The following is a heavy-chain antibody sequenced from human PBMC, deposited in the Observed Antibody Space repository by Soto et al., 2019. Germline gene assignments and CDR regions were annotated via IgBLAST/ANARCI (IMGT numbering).Heavy chain of an antibody. D-gene: IGHD1-1*01. J-gene: IGHJ4*02. V-gene: IGHV3-23*01. CDR2: FSGGRGGT. CDR3: VKWNGFGGS. Sequence: EVQLLESGGGSVQPGGSLKLSCAVSGFSISEYGVTWVRQPPGKGLYWVSGFSGGRGGTFYADSVRGRFTISRDDSRNMVYLQMDSLGVEDKAGYYCVKWNGFGGSWGQGTLVTVSS. CDR1: GFSISEYG.